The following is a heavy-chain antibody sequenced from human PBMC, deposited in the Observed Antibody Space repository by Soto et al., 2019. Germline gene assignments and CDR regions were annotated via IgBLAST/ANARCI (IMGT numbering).Heavy chain of an antibody. V-gene: IGHV1-8*01. CDR2: MNPRSGNT. J-gene: IGHJ6*02. CDR1: GYTFVNYD. D-gene: IGHD4-17*01. CDR3: ARGDGVGPCYYYGMDV. Sequence: ASVKVSCKASGYTFVNYDINWVRQAAGQGLEWMGWMNPRSGNTGYDQKFQGRLTMTRDTSISTAFMELSSLRSEDTAIYYCARGDGVGPCYYYGMDVWGQGTTVTVSS.